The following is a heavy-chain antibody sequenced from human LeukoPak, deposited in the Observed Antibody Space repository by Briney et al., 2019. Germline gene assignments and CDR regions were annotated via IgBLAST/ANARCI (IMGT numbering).Heavy chain of an antibody. D-gene: IGHD6-13*01. CDR1: GGTFSSYA. CDR3: ARGSDSSSWSKDY. V-gene: IGHV1-69*04. Sequence: SVKVSCKASGGTFSSYAISWVRQAPGQGLEWMGRIIPILGIANYAQKFQGRVTITADKSTSTAYMELSSLRSEDTAVYYCARGSDSSSWSKDYWGQGTLVTVSS. J-gene: IGHJ4*02. CDR2: IIPILGIA.